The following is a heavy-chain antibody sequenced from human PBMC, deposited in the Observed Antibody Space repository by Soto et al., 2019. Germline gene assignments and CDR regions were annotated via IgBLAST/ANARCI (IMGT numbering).Heavy chain of an antibody. D-gene: IGHD4-17*01. CDR2: ISYDGSNK. Sequence: QVQLVESGGGVVQPGRSLRLSCAASGFTFSSYGMHWVRQAPGKGLEWVAVISYDGSNKYYADSVKGRFTISRDNSKNTLYLRMNSLRAEDTAVYYCAKTPTTVTNYYYYYGMAVWGQGTTVTVSS. J-gene: IGHJ6*02. V-gene: IGHV3-30*18. CDR3: AKTPTTVTNYYYYYGMAV. CDR1: GFTFSSYG.